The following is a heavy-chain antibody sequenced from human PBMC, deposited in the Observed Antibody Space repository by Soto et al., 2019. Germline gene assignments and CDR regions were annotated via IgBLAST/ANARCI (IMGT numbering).Heavy chain of an antibody. J-gene: IGHJ5*02. V-gene: IGHV1-69*13. CDR2: IIPIFGTA. D-gene: IGHD2-15*01. CDR1: GGTFSSYA. Sequence: GASVKVSCKASGGTFSSYAISWVRQAPGQGLEWMGGIIPIFGTANYAQKFQGRVTITADESTSTAYMELSSLRSEDTAVYYCARYSGGYCSGGSCYSWFDPWGQGTLVTVSS. CDR3: ARYSGGYCSGGSCYSWFDP.